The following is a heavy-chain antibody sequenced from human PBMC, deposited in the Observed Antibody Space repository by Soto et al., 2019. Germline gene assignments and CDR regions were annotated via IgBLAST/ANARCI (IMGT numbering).Heavy chain of an antibody. Sequence: SVKVSCKASGGTFSSYSISWVRQAPGQGLEWMGGIIPIFGTANYAQKFQGRVTITADESTSTAYMELSSLRSEDTAVYYCARVGARGHIVVVTAPSTSYYYGMDVWGQGTTVTVSS. J-gene: IGHJ6*02. D-gene: IGHD2-21*02. CDR3: ARVGARGHIVVVTAPSTSYYYGMDV. V-gene: IGHV1-69*13. CDR2: IIPIFGTA. CDR1: GGTFSSYS.